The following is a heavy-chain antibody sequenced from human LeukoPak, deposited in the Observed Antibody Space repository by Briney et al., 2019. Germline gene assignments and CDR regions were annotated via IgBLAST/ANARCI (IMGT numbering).Heavy chain of an antibody. J-gene: IGHJ6*03. CDR2: ISSSSSYK. V-gene: IGHV3-21*01. CDR3: ARVMGGYSSSWPHYYYYYMDV. D-gene: IGHD6-13*01. CDR1: GFTFSSYS. Sequence: GGSLRLSCAASGFTFSSYSMNWVRQTPGKGLDWVSSISSSSSYKYYADSVRGRFTISRDNAKNSLYLQMNSLRAEDTAVYYCARVMGGYSSSWPHYYYYYMDVWGKGTTVTVSS.